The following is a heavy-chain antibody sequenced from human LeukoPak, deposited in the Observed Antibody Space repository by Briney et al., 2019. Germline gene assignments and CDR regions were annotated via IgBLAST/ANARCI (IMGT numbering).Heavy chain of an antibody. J-gene: IGHJ5*02. V-gene: IGHV4-39*01. CDR3: ARIRSVSNWLDP. D-gene: IGHD5/OR15-5a*01. Sequence: SETLSLTCTVSGVSMSSSSYYWGWIRQPPGKGLEWVGSIYYSGKTYYNPSLKSRVTIFVDTSKNQFSLRVISVTAADTAVYYCARIRSVSNWLDPWGQGTLVTASS. CDR1: GVSMSSSSYY. CDR2: IYYSGKT.